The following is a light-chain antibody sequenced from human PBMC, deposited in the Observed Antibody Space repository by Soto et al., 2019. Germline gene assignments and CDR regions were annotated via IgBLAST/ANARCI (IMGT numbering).Light chain of an antibody. V-gene: IGLV2-14*01. CDR2: GVY. J-gene: IGLJ1*01. CDR1: SDDTVIYYY. CDR3: SSYTSGSTLPWV. Sequence: QAALTQPASLSGYPRQTITIAFTVSSDDTVIYYYISCHQHPPGKAPKLFILGVYDRPAGISDSFSDSKSGNTPCLTIFELQHEDEDVYFCSSYTSGSTLPWVFGTGTKVTVL.